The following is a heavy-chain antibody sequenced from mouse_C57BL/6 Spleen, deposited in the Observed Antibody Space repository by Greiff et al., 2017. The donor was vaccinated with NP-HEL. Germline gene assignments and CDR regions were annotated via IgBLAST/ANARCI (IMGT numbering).Heavy chain of an antibody. CDR3: ARGTPYDAGFAY. CDR1: GYTFTSYW. D-gene: IGHD2-12*01. V-gene: IGHV1-69*01. J-gene: IGHJ3*01. CDR2: IDPSDSYT. Sequence: QVHVKQPGAELVMPGASVKLSCKASGYTFTSYWMHWVKQRPGQGLEWIGEIDPSDSYTNYNQKFKGKSTLTVDKSSSTAYMQLSSLTSEDSAVYYCARGTPYDAGFAYWGQGTLVTVSA.